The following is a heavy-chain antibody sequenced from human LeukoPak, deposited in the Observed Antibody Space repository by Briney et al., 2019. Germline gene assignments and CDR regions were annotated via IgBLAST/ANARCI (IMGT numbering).Heavy chain of an antibody. CDR1: GFTFSSYS. D-gene: IGHD6-13*01. Sequence: GGSLRLSCTASGFTFSSYSMNWVRQAPGKGLEWVSSISSSSGYIYYADSVKGRFTISRDNAKNSLYLQMNSLRAEDTAVYYCAREGDSSSWTYYFDYWGQGTLVTASS. CDR2: ISSSSGYI. J-gene: IGHJ4*02. CDR3: AREGDSSSWTYYFDY. V-gene: IGHV3-21*01.